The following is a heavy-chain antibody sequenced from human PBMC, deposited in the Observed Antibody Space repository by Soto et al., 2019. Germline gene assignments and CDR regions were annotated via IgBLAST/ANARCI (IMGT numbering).Heavy chain of an antibody. Sequence: PGGSLSLSCAASGFTFSSYAMSWVRQAPGKGLEWVSAISGSGRTYYNPSLESRVTTSVDTSKNQFSLKMTSVTAADTAVYYCGRYCPGGSCGGFDLWGRGSLVTVSS. CDR2: ISGSGRT. J-gene: IGHJ2*01. CDR1: GFTFSSYA. CDR3: GRYCPGGSCGGFDL. V-gene: IGHV3-23*01. D-gene: IGHD2-15*01.